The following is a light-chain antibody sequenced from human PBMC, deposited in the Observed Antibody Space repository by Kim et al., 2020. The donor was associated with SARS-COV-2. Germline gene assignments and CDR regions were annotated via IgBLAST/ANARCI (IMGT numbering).Light chain of an antibody. V-gene: IGKV1-27*01. CDR1: QGISNY. J-gene: IGKJ1*01. CDR2: AAS. CDR3: QQCKGAPWT. Sequence: ASVGDRSTLTCRASQGISNYLAGYQQKPGKVPKLLIYAASALRSGVPSRFSGSGSGTDFTLTITSLQPEDVAVYYCQQCKGAPWTFGHGTKVEIK.